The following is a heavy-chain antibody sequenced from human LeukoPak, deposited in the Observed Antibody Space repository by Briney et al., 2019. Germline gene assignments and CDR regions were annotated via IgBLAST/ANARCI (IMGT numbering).Heavy chain of an antibody. J-gene: IGHJ4*02. CDR3: ATEGTYTSGWDFDY. V-gene: IGHV1-24*01. CDR1: GYTLTELS. Sequence: ASVKVSCKVSGYTLTELSMHWVRQAPGKGLEWMGGFDPEDGETIFAQKFQGRVTMTEDTSTDTAYMELSSLRSEDTAVFYCATEGTYTSGWDFDYWGQGTPVTVSS. CDR2: FDPEDGET. D-gene: IGHD6-19*01.